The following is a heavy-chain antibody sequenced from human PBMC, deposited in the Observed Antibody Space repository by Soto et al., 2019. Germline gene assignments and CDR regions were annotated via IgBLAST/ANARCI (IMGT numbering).Heavy chain of an antibody. CDR1: GFTFSSYG. V-gene: IGHV3-33*01. CDR3: ARDYKGYFDWLLSWDVGYYYGMDV. CDR2: IWYDGSNK. D-gene: IGHD3-9*01. J-gene: IGHJ6*02. Sequence: GGSLRLSCAASGFTFSSYGMHWVRQAPGKGLEWVAVIWYDGSNKYYADSVKGRFTISRDNSKNTLYLQMNSLRAEDTAVYYCARDYKGYFDWLLSWDVGYYYGMDVWGQGTTVTVSS.